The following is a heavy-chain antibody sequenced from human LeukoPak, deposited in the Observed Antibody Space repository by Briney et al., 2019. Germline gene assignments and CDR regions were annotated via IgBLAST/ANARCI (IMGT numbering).Heavy chain of an antibody. Sequence: SETLSLTCTASGGSISSHYWSWIRQPPGRGLEWIAYIYYTGTSNYNPSLKSRVTISVDTSKSQISLRLSSVTAADTAVYYCARQGIDAFDIWGQGTLVTVSS. CDR1: GGSISSHY. CDR3: ARQGIDAFDI. J-gene: IGHJ3*02. V-gene: IGHV4-59*08. CDR2: IYYTGTS.